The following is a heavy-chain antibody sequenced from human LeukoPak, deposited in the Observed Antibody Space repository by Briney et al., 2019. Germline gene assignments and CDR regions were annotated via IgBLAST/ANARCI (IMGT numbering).Heavy chain of an antibody. J-gene: IGHJ5*02. D-gene: IGHD5-12*01. CDR2: ISWNSGSI. CDR1: GFTFDDYA. Sequence: GGSLRLSCAASGFTFDDYAMHWVRQAPGKGLEWVSGISWNSGSIGYADSVKGRFTISRDNAKNSLYLQMNSLRAEDTALYYCAKSGYSGHDLTYNWFDPWGQGTLVTVSS. V-gene: IGHV3-9*01. CDR3: AKSGYSGHDLTYNWFDP.